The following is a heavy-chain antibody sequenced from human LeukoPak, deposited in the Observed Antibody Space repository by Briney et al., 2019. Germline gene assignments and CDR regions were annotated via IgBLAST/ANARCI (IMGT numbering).Heavy chain of an antibody. V-gene: IGHV3-30*02. J-gene: IGHJ5*02. D-gene: IGHD2-2*01. CDR1: GFTFSRYG. Sequence: GGSLRLSCAASGFTFSRYGLHWVRQAPGKGLEWVAFIRDDGSTRYYADSVKGRFTVSRDNSKSTVYLQMNSLRAEDSGVYYCAKDNPIEEVPGLGPGSWGQGALVTVSS. CDR2: IRDDGSTR. CDR3: AKDNPIEEVPGLGPGS.